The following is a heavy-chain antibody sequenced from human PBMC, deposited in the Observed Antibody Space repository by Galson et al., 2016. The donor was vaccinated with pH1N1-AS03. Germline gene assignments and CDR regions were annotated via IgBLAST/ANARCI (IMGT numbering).Heavy chain of an antibody. J-gene: IGHJ4*02. CDR2: ISSDASGT. Sequence: SLRLSCAASGFTFSTHTMHWVRQAPGKGLEWVAAISSDASGTYYANSVKGKFTISRDNSKNTPYLQMGSLRPEDMAVYYCARGPVSYANYWFPPPDYWGQGTLVTVSS. D-gene: IGHD4/OR15-4a*01. CDR3: ARGPVSYANYWFPPPDY. CDR1: GFTFSTHT. V-gene: IGHV3-64*01.